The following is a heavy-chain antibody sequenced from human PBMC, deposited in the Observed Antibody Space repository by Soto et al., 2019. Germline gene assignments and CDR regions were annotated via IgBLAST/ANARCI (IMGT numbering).Heavy chain of an antibody. D-gene: IGHD3-10*01. J-gene: IGHJ4*02. CDR3: ARAGFSYGHLLF. Sequence: SETLSLTCNVSGGPIKTGDYYWNWIRQPPGKGLEWIGYVFYSGATNYSPSLKSRAAISMNTSKNQFSLSLTSVTAADTAVYYCARAGFSYGHLLFWGQGIRVTVSS. CDR2: VFYSGAT. V-gene: IGHV4-30-4*01. CDR1: GGPIKTGDYY.